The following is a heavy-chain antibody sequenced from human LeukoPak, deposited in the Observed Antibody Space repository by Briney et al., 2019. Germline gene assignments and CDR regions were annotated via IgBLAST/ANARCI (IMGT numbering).Heavy chain of an antibody. V-gene: IGHV1-18*01. CDR2: ISAYNGNT. CDR3: ARGSMVATKDPYYYYGMDV. CDR1: VYTFTSYG. D-gene: IGHD5-12*01. J-gene: IGHJ6*02. Sequence: GASVTVSLKSSVYTFTSYGISWVRQAPGQGLEWVGWISAYNGNTNYAQKLQGRVTMTTDTSTSTAYMELRSLRSDDTAVYYCARGSMVATKDPYYYYGMDVWGQGTTVTVSS.